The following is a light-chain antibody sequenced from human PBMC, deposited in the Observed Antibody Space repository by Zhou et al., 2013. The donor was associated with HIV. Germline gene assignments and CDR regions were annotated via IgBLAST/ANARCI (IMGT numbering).Light chain of an antibody. CDR1: QSVGNE. CDR2: DAS. J-gene: IGKJ5*01. CDR3: QQRDNWPIT. Sequence: VLTQSPGTLHLSPGERAALSCRASQSVGNELAWYQQRPGLPPRLVIYDASNRASGIPARFSGSGSGTDFTLTISSLEPEDSAVYYCQQRDNWPITFGQGTRLDI. V-gene: IGKV3-11*01.